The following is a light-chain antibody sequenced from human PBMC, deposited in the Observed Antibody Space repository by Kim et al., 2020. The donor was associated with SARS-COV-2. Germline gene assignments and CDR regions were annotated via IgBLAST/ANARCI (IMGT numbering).Light chain of an antibody. CDR2: DAS. CDR3: QQRSNWPRT. Sequence: SLSPGERATHTGRASQGVSSYLAWYQQKPGQAPRLLIYDASNRATGIPARFSGSGSGTDFTLTISSLEPEDFAVYYCQQRSNWPRTFGQGTKLEI. CDR1: QGVSSY. V-gene: IGKV3-11*01. J-gene: IGKJ2*01.